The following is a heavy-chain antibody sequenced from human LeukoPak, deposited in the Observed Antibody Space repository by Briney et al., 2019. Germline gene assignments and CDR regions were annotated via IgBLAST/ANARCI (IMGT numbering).Heavy chain of an antibody. CDR2: LIPIHGSA. CDR3: AGFFYDNSGDAFDI. CDR1: GGSFTFTSHA. J-gene: IGHJ3*02. V-gene: IGHV1-69*13. Sequence: ASVKVSCKASGGSFTFTSHAISWVRQAPGQGLEWMGGLIPIHGSANYAQKFQGRVTITSDESTRTVYMELSSLRPEDSAVHYCAGFFYDNSGDAFDIWGQGTMVTVSS. D-gene: IGHD3-22*01.